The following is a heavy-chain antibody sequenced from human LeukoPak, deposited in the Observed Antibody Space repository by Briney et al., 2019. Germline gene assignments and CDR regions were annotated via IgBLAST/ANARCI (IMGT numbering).Heavy chain of an antibody. Sequence: GGSLRLSCAASGFTFSSNYMSWVRQAPGKGLEWVSVIYSGGSTYYADSVKGRFTISRDNSRNTLYLQMNSLRAEDTAVYYCARDLYYYDSSGYSVPDAFDIWGQGTMVTVSS. CDR1: GFTFSSNY. D-gene: IGHD3-22*01. CDR2: IYSGGST. CDR3: ARDLYYYDSSGYSVPDAFDI. J-gene: IGHJ3*02. V-gene: IGHV3-53*01.